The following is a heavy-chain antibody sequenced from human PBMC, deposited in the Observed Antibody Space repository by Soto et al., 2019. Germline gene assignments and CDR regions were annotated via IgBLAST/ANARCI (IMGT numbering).Heavy chain of an antibody. CDR2: ISYDGSNK. CDR1: GFTFSSYG. V-gene: IGHV3-30*03. J-gene: IGHJ4*02. Sequence: PGGSLRLSCAASGFTFSSYGMHWVRQAPGKGLEWVAVISYDGSNKYYADSVKGRFTISRDNSKNTLYLQMNSLRAEDTAGYYCARPPFYYDSSYSGYWGQGTLVTVSS. CDR3: ARPPFYYDSSYSGY. D-gene: IGHD3-22*01.